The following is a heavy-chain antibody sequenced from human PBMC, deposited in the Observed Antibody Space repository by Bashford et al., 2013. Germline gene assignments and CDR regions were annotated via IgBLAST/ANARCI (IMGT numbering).Heavy chain of an antibody. CDR2: IYPGDSDV. J-gene: IGHJ5*02. Sequence: GESLKISCEASGDTFSTYWVAWVRQTPGKGLEWLGIIYPGDSDVRYSPSFQGQVTISVDKSVSTAYLQWSSLKASDTAMYYCARTKTLRRGIPTPFGPWGQGTLVTVSS. V-gene: IGHV5-51*01. D-gene: IGHD3-10*01. CDR3: ARTKTLRRGIPTPFGP. CDR1: GDTFSTYW.